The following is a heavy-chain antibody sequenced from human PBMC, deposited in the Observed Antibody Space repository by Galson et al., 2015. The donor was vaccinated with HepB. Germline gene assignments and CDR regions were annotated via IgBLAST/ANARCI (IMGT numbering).Heavy chain of an antibody. Sequence: SLRLSCAASGFTFSNAWMSWVRQAPGKGLEWVGRIKSKTDGGTTDYAAPVKGRFTISRDDSKNTLYLQMNSLKTEDTAVYYCTTVEQSGPHPLIYWGQGTLVTVSS. V-gene: IGHV3-15*01. CDR3: TTVEQSGPHPLIY. CDR2: IKSKTDGGTT. J-gene: IGHJ4*02. D-gene: IGHD3-3*01. CDR1: GFTFSNAW.